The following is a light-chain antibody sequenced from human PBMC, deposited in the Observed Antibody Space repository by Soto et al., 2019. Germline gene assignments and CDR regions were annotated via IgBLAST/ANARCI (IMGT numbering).Light chain of an antibody. CDR2: AAS. V-gene: IGKV3-15*01. CDR3: QQYYDWPIT. CDR1: QSISTD. J-gene: IGKJ5*01. Sequence: EIVMTQSPASLSVTPGERVTLSCRASQSISTDHLAWYQQKPGQPPRLLIYAASTRAAGIPARFSGSGSGTDFTLTISSLQSEDFAIYYCQQYYDWPITFGQGTRLEIK.